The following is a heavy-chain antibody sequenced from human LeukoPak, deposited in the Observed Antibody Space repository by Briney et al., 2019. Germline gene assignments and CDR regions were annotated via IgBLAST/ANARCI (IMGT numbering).Heavy chain of an antibody. D-gene: IGHD6-6*01. CDR1: GFSFTKYS. J-gene: IGHJ3*02. Sequence: PGGSLTLSCAASGFSFTKYSVHWVRQPPGKGLEWVALISDDGSNKYYADSVKGRFAISRDNSKNTLYLQMSSLRSEDMAVYYCARAYGSSADAFDIWGRGTMVTVSS. V-gene: IGHV3-30*09. CDR2: ISDDGSNK. CDR3: ARAYGSSADAFDI.